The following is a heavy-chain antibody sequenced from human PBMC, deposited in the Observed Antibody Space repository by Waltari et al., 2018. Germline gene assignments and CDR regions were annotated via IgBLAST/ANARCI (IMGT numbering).Heavy chain of an antibody. CDR2: ISSSSSYI. CDR3: ARGYYDSSGSYYFDY. D-gene: IGHD3-22*01. CDR1: GFTFSSYS. J-gene: IGHJ4*02. Sequence: EVQLVESGGGLVKPGGSLRLSCAASGFTFSSYSMNWVRQAPGKGLEWVSSISSSSSYIYYADSVKGRFTISRDNAKNSLYLQMNSLRAEDTAVYYCARGYYDSSGSYYFDYWGQGTLVTVSS. V-gene: IGHV3-21*01.